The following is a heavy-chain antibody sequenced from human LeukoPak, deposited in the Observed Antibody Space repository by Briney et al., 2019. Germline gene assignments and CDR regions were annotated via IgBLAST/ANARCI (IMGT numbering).Heavy chain of an antibody. V-gene: IGHV3-30*18. CDR2: ISYGGSNK. CDR3: AKEGAVAGLDY. J-gene: IGHJ4*02. Sequence: PSGGSLRLSCAASGFTFSSYGMHWVRQAPGKGLEWVAVISYGGSNKYYADSVKGRFTISRDNSKNTLYLQMNSLRAEDTAVYYCAKEGAVAGLDYWGQGTLVTVSS. CDR1: GFTFSSYG. D-gene: IGHD6-19*01.